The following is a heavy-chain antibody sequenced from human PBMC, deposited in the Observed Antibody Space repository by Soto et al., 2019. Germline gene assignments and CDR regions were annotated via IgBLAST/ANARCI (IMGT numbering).Heavy chain of an antibody. V-gene: IGHV1-69*02. CDR3: AKEAYCSAGSCLDYAFDI. Sequence: QVQLVQSGAEVKKTGSSVKVSCKAYGGTFSTYSITWVRQAPGQGPEWMGRIIPVLGLANYAQKFHGRVTITADKSTSTAYMELSSLRSEDTAVYYFAKEAYCSAGSCLDYAFDIWGQGTMVTVSS. J-gene: IGHJ3*02. CDR1: GGTFSTYS. CDR2: IIPVLGLA. D-gene: IGHD2-15*01.